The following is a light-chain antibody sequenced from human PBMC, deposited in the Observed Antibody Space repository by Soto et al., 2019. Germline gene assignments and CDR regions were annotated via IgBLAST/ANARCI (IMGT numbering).Light chain of an antibody. CDR3: QQFNAYPLT. Sequence: DIQLTQSPSFLSASVGDRVTISCRASQGISDHLAWYQQKPGKAPKLLIYGASTLQSGVPSRFSGSASGTEFTLTISSLQPEDFATSFCQQFNAYPLTFGGGTKLEIK. CDR1: QGISDH. J-gene: IGKJ4*01. CDR2: GAS. V-gene: IGKV1-9*01.